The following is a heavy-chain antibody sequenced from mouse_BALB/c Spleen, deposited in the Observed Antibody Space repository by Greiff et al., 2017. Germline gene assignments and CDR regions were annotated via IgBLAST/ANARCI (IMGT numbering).Heavy chain of an antibody. J-gene: IGHJ3*01. D-gene: IGHD1-1*01. CDR3: ARGYYYGSSSFAY. CDR2: ISSGSSTI. Sequence: DVQLVESGGGLVQPGGSRKLSCAASGFTFSSFGMHWVRQAPEKGLEWVAYISSGSSTIYYADTVKGRFTISRDNPKNTLFLQMTSLRSEDTAMYYCARGYYYGSSSFAYWGQGTLVTVSA. CDR1: GFTFSSFG. V-gene: IGHV5-17*02.